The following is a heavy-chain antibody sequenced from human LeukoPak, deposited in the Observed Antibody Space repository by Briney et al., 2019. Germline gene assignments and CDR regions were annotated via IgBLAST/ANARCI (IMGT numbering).Heavy chain of an antibody. V-gene: IGHV3-30*01. Sequence: GRSLRLSCAASGFTFSSYAMHWVRQTPGKGLEWVAVISYDGSNKYYADSVKGRFTISRDNSKNTLYLQMNSLRAEDTAVYYCARGGYWGQGTLVTVSS. CDR1: GFTFSSYA. CDR2: ISYDGSNK. CDR3: ARGGY. J-gene: IGHJ4*02.